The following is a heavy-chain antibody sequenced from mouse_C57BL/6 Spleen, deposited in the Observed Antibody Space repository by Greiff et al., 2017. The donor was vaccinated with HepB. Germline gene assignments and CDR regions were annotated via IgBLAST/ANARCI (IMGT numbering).Heavy chain of an antibody. D-gene: IGHD1-1*01. CDR2: ISYSGST. V-gene: IGHV3-8*01. CDR1: GYSITSDY. CDR3: ARRRGYYYGSSYVYAMDY. Sequence: EVKLVESGPGLAKPSQTLSLTCSVTGYSITSDYWNWIRKFPGNKLEYMGYISYSGSTYYNPSLKSRISITRDTSKNQYYLQLNSVTTEDTATYYCARRRGYYYGSSYVYAMDYWGQGTSVTVSS. J-gene: IGHJ4*01.